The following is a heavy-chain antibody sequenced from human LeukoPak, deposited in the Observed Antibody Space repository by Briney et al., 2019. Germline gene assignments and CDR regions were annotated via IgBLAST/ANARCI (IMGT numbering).Heavy chain of an antibody. J-gene: IGHJ3*02. Sequence: GGSLRLSCAASGFTFSSYGMHWVRQAPGKGLEWVAFIRYDGSNKYYADSVKGRFTISRDNSKNMLYLQMNSLRAEDTAVYYCAKSRSGYYQLAFDIWGQGTMVTVSS. CDR3: AKSRSGYYQLAFDI. CDR2: IRYDGSNK. CDR1: GFTFSSYG. D-gene: IGHD3-22*01. V-gene: IGHV3-30*02.